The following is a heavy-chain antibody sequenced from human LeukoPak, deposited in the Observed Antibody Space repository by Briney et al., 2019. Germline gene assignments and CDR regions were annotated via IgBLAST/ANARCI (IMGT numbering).Heavy chain of an antibody. CDR3: ARGRDYYGSGPLEY. Sequence: ASVKVSCKASGYTFTSCGLSWVRQAPGQGLEWMGWISVYNGNTEYAQKVQGRVTMTTDTSTSTAYMELRGLRSDDTAVYYCARGRDYYGSGPLEYWGQGTLVTISS. CDR1: GYTFTSCG. V-gene: IGHV1-18*01. CDR2: ISVYNGNT. D-gene: IGHD3-10*01. J-gene: IGHJ4*02.